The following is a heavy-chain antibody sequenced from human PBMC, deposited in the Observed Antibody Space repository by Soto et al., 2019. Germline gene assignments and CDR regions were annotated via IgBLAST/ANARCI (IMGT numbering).Heavy chain of an antibody. CDR2: ITNSGGTT. CDR1: GFTFSSYA. Sequence: GGSLRLSCAASGFTFSSYAMTWVRQAPGKGLEWVSVITNSGGTTYYTDSVKGRFTISRDNSRNTLYLQMNSLRAEDTAVYHCATFGENYYGSGTYYYYGMEVWGQGTTVTVSS. D-gene: IGHD3-10*01. J-gene: IGHJ6*02. CDR3: ATFGENYYGSGTYYYYGMEV. V-gene: IGHV3-23*01.